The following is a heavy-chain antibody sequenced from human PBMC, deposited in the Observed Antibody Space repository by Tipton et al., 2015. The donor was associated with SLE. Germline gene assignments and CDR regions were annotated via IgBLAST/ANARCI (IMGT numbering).Heavy chain of an antibody. D-gene: IGHD3-16*01. Sequence: TLSLTCTVSGGSISSSSYYWGWIRQPPGKGLEWIGSIYYSGSTYYNPSLKSRVTISVDTSKNQFSLKLSSVTAADTAVYYCARHWGSLSPYYFDYWGQGTLVTVSS. CDR2: IYYSGST. CDR3: ARHWGSLSPYYFDY. CDR1: GGSISSSSYY. J-gene: IGHJ4*02. V-gene: IGHV4-39*01.